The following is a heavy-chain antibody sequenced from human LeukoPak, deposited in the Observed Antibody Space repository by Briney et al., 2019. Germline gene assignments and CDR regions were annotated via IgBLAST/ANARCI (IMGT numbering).Heavy chain of an antibody. J-gene: IGHJ5*02. Sequence: PSQTLSLTCTVSGGSISSGDYYWSWIRQPPGKGLEWIGYIYYSGSTYYNPSLKSRVTISVDTSKNQFSLKLSSVTAADTAVYYCATGLRSGNWFDPWGQGTLVTVSS. V-gene: IGHV4-30-4*01. CDR3: ATGLRSGNWFDP. CDR1: GGSISSGDYY. D-gene: IGHD2-21*02. CDR2: IYYSGST.